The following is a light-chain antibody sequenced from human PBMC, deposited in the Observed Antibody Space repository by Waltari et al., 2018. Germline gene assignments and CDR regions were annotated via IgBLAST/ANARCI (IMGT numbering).Light chain of an antibody. Sequence: QSGLNQSASMSRSPGQTITITCPGTGHDIRGYKFVSWSQQYTGKAPKLIIFGVTKRPSGVSNRFSGSKSGHTASLTISGLQTEDEADYYCCSYTSSSTWVFGGGTKLTVL. J-gene: IGLJ3*02. V-gene: IGLV2-14*01. CDR3: CSYTSSSTWV. CDR1: GHDIRGYKF. CDR2: GVT.